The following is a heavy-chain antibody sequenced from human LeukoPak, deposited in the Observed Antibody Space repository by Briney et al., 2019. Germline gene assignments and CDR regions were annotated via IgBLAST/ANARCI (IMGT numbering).Heavy chain of an antibody. CDR1: SGSISSSRYY. D-gene: IGHD6-6*01. J-gene: IGHJ3*02. V-gene: IGHV4-39*07. CDR3: ARGPLRRSSSFGRAFDI. CDR2: INHSGST. Sequence: SETLSLTCTVSSGSISSSRYYWGWIRQPPGKGLEWIGEINHSGSTNYNPSLKSRVTISVDTSKNQFSLKLSSVTAADTAVYYCARGPLRRSSSFGRAFDIWGQGTMVTVSS.